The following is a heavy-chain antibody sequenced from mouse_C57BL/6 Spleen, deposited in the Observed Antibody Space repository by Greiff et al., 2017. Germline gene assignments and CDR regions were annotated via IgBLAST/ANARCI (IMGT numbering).Heavy chain of an antibody. J-gene: IGHJ2*01. CDR3: ARDTLSTMVTGYFDY. CDR2: ISDGGSYT. Sequence: EVMLVESGGGLVKPGGSLKLSCAASGFTFSSYAMSWVRQTPEKRLEWVATISDGGSYTYYPDNVKGRFTISRDNAKNNLYLQMSHLKSEDTAMYYCARDTLSTMVTGYFDYWGQGTTLTVSS. D-gene: IGHD2-2*01. CDR1: GFTFSSYA. V-gene: IGHV5-4*01.